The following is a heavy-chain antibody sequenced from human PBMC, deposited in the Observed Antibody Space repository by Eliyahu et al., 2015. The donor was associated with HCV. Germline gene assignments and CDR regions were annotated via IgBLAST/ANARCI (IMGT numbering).Heavy chain of an antibody. J-gene: IGHJ4*02. CDR2: ISGSGGTT. Sequence: EVQLVESGGGLVQPGGSLXLSXAASGFTFTTYAMNWVRQAPGKGLEWVSIISGSGGTTYYADSVKDRFTISRDDSKNTLYLQMNSLRVEDTAVYYCAREVGGSYYFDYWGQGTLVTVSS. V-gene: IGHV3-23*04. D-gene: IGHD1-26*01. CDR3: AREVGGSYYFDY. CDR1: GFTFTTYA.